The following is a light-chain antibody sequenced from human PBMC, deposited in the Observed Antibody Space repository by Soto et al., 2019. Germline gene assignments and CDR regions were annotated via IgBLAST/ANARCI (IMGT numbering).Light chain of an antibody. CDR3: GTWDSSLSAGGV. V-gene: IGLV1-51*01. CDR1: SYNIGNNY. CDR2: DNN. Sequence: SVLTQPRSGSAAPGQKDPISCSGSSYNIGNNYVSWYQQLPGTAPKLLIYDNNKRPSGIPDRFSGSKSGTSATLGITGLQTGDEADYYCGTWDSSLSAGGVFGTGTKVTVL. J-gene: IGLJ1*01.